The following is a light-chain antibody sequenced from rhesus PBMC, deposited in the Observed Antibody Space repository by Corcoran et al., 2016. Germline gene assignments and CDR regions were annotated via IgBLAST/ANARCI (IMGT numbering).Light chain of an antibody. V-gene: IGKV1-22*01. CDR2: KAS. CDR1: QGISSW. J-gene: IGKJ1*01. Sequence: DIQMTQSPSSLSASVGDTVTITCRASQGISSWLAWYQQKPGKAPKLRIYKASSLQIGGPSRFSGSGSGTDCTLTISSLQSEDCATYYCQQGKRNPPTFGQGTKVEIK. CDR3: QQGKRNPPT.